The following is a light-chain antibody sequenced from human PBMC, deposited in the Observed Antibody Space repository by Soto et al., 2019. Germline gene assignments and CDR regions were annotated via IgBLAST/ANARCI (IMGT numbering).Light chain of an antibody. CDR2: GAS. J-gene: IGKJ1*01. Sequence: EIVMTQSPATLSVSPGERATLSCRASQSVSNNLAWYQQKPCQAPRLLLYGASNRATGIPDRFSGSGSGTEFSLTISSLQPGDLATYYCQHYSAFSVTFGQGTKVDI. V-gene: IGKV3D-15*01. CDR3: QHYSAFSVT. CDR1: QSVSNN.